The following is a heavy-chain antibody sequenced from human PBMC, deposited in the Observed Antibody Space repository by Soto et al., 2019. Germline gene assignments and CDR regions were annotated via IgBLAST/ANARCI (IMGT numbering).Heavy chain of an antibody. J-gene: IGHJ5*02. CDR2: INDRGVST. Sequence: EVLLFESGGGLVQPGGSLRLSCAASGFTFRNYAMAWVRQAPGKGLEWVSSINDRGVSTYYADSVKGRFTISRDNSKNTLYLQMKGLRVEDTAVYYCAKDESIAAAPFDPWGQGTLVTVSS. V-gene: IGHV3-23*01. D-gene: IGHD6-25*01. CDR3: AKDESIAAAPFDP. CDR1: GFTFRNYA.